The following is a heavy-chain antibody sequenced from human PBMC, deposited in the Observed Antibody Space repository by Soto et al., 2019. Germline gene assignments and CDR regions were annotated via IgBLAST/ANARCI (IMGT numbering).Heavy chain of an antibody. Sequence: GGSLRLSCVASGFTLSSYRMTWVRQGPGKGLEWVSSISSRSDYIHYTDSVKGRFTISRDNAKNLLYLQMNSLRAEDAAVYYCARDSYYYQYWGQGTLVTVSS. V-gene: IGHV3-21*01. D-gene: IGHD3-22*01. J-gene: IGHJ4*02. CDR1: GFTLSSYR. CDR2: ISSRSDYI. CDR3: ARDSYYYQY.